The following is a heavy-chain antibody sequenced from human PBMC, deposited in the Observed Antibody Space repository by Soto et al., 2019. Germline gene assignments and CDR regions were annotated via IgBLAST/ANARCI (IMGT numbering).Heavy chain of an antibody. CDR1: GFTFSGYY. Sequence: GGSLRLSCAVSGFTFSGYYMSCIRQAPGKGLEWISLISSTGHAENYADSVKGRFTVSRDNAKDSLYLQMNSLRADDTAVYYCARDRGSVVGQFFDQWGQGTLVTVSS. CDR3: ARDRGSVVGQFFDQ. J-gene: IGHJ4*02. CDR2: ISSTGHAE. V-gene: IGHV3-11*01. D-gene: IGHD2-15*01.